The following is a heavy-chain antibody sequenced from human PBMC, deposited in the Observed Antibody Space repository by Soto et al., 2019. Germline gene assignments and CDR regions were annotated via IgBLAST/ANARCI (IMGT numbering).Heavy chain of an antibody. CDR1: GGTFSSYA. D-gene: IGHD6-13*01. V-gene: IGHV1-69*06. J-gene: IGHJ5*02. Sequence: RASVKVSCKASGGTFSSYAISWVRQAPGQGLEWMGGIIPIFGTANYAQKFQGRVTITADKSTSTAYMELSSLRSEDTAVYYCASQRAAERFDPWGQGTLVTVSS. CDR2: IIPIFGTA. CDR3: ASQRAAERFDP.